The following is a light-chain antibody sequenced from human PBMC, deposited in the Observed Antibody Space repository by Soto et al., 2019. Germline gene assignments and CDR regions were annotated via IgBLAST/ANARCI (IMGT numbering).Light chain of an antibody. J-gene: IGKJ2*01. CDR1: QSISSY. CDR3: QQSYSSPYT. V-gene: IGKV1-39*01. CDR2: AAS. Sequence: GDRVTITCRASQSISSYLNWYQQKPGKVPKLLIYAASSLQSGVPSRFSGSGSGTDFTLTISSLQPEDFATYYCQQSYSSPYTFGQGTNLEIK.